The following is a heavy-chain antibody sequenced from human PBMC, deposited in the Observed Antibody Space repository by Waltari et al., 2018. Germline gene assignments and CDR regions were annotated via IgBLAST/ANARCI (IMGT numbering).Heavy chain of an antibody. CDR1: GFTFSRYW. CDR3: ARVARKTYSSPVPGRDYYYGMDV. V-gene: IGHV3-74*01. CDR2: INGEGSDT. Sequence: EEQLVESGGDLIQPGESLRVSCAVSGFTFSRYWMNWVRQAPGKGLLWLERINGEGSDTSYADSVRGRFTSSRDNARNTVFLQMKSLRAEDTAVYYCARVARKTYSSPVPGRDYYYGMDVWGLGTTVTVSS. D-gene: IGHD3-22*01. J-gene: IGHJ6*02.